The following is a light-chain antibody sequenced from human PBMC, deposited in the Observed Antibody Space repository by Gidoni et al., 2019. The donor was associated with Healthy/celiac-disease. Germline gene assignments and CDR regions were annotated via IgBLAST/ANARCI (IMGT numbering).Light chain of an antibody. CDR2: WAS. CDR3: QQYYSTPRGT. Sequence: DIVMTQSPDSLAVSLGERATINCKSSQSVLYSSNNKNYLDWYQQKPGQPPKLLIYWASTRESGVPDRFSGSGSGTDFTLSISSLQAEDVAVYYCQQYYSTPRGTFGQXTKVEIK. CDR1: QSVLYSSNNKNY. V-gene: IGKV4-1*01. J-gene: IGKJ1*01.